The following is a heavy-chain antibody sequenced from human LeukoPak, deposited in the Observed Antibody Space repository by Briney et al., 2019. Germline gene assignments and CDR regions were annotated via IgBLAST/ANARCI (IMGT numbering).Heavy chain of an antibody. CDR1: GFTFSSYR. CDR2: ISSSSSYI. J-gene: IGHJ3*02. CDR3: ATGPPFDI. V-gene: IGHV3-21*01. Sequence: GALRLSCAASGFTFSSYRMNWVRQAPGKGLEWVSSISSSSSYIYYADSVKGRFTISRDNAKNSLYLQMNSLRAEDTAVYYCATGPPFDIWGQGTMVTVSS.